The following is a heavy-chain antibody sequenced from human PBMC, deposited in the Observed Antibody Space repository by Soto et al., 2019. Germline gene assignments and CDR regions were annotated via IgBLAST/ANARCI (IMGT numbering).Heavy chain of an antibody. Sequence: GESLRPACAGSGFGERRYWLHWVRPSPGKGLMWVSRINSDGSGTTYADSVKGRFTISRDNAKNTLYLQMNSLRAEDTAVYYCTRGGRSPDDAFDICGQGTMVTVSS. J-gene: IGHJ3*02. D-gene: IGHD2-15*01. V-gene: IGHV3-74*01. CDR2: INSDGSGT. CDR1: GFGERRYW. CDR3: TRGGRSPDDAFDI.